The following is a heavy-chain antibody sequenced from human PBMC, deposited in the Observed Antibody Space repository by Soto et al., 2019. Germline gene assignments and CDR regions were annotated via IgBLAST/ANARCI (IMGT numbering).Heavy chain of an antibody. CDR3: TRAQFYYDSSGYYGYYFDY. V-gene: IGHV3-49*04. CDR2: IRSKAYGGTT. D-gene: IGHD3-22*01. CDR1: GFTFGDYA. J-gene: IGHJ4*02. Sequence: PGGSLRLSCTASGFTFGDYAMSWVRQAPGKGLEWVGFIRSKAYGGTTEYAASVKGRFTISRDDSKSIAYLQMNSLKTEDTAVYYCTRAQFYYDSSGYYGYYFDYWGQGTLVTVSS.